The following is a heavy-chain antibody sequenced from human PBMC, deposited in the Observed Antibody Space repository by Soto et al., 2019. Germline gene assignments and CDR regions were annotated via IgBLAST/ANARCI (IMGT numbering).Heavy chain of an antibody. V-gene: IGHV1-69*01. J-gene: IGHJ4*02. D-gene: IGHD3-22*01. Sequence: QVQLVRSGAEVKKPGASVKVSGTASVGTFSSYAISWVRQAPGQGLEWMGGIIPIFGTANYAQKFHGRVTITADESTSTAYMELSSLRSEDTAVYYCARDLRNYYDSSPLGYWGQGTLVTVSS. CDR1: VGTFSSYA. CDR2: IIPIFGTA. CDR3: ARDLRNYYDSSPLGY.